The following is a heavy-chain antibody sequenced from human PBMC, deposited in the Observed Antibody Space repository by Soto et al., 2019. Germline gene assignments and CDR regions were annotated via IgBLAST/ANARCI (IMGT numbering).Heavy chain of an antibody. Sequence: EVQLVESGGGLVKPGGSLRLSCAASGFTFSNAWMNWVRQAPGKRLEWVGRIKSKTDGGTTDYAAPVKGRFTISRDDSKNTLYLQMNSLKTEDTAVYYCTTDPVTMIVVVPSSGWGQGTLVTVSS. CDR3: TTDPVTMIVVVPSSG. V-gene: IGHV3-15*07. D-gene: IGHD3-22*01. J-gene: IGHJ4*02. CDR1: GFTFSNAW. CDR2: IKSKTDGGTT.